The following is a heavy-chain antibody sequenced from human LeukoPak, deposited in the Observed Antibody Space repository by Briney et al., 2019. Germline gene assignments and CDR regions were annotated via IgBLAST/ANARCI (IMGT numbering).Heavy chain of an antibody. CDR1: GFTFSSYG. CDR2: IQFDGSNK. CDR3: ATYDTSTGSTDY. V-gene: IGHV3-30*02. D-gene: IGHD3-9*01. Sequence: GGSLRLSCAASGFTFSSYGMHWVRQAPGKGLEWVAFIQFDGSNKYYADSVKGRFTISRDNSKNTLYLQMNTLRSEDTAVYYCATYDTSTGSTDYWGQGTLVTVSS. J-gene: IGHJ4*02.